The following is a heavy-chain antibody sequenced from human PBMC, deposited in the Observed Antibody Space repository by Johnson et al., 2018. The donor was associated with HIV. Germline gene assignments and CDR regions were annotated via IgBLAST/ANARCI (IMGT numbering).Heavy chain of an antibody. CDR3: ARELSGSYRIWYAFDI. CDR2: IRNKPSSYST. Sequence: VQLVESGGGLVQPGGSLRLSCVGSGFSFSDHFMDWVRQAPGKGLEWVGRIRNKPSSYSTEYAASVKGRFTVSRDDSKNSVYLQMNSLRAEDTAVYYCARELSGSYRIWYAFDICGQGTKVTVSS. D-gene: IGHD1-26*01. V-gene: IGHV3-72*01. CDR1: GFSFSDHF. J-gene: IGHJ3*02.